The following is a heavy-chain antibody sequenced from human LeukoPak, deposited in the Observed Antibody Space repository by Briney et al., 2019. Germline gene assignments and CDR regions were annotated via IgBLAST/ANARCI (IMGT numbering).Heavy chain of an antibody. CDR1: GGSISSYY. D-gene: IGHD1-14*01. CDR3: ARGSGRGGFDY. Sequence: SETLSLTCTVSGGSISSYYWSWIRQPPGKGLEWIGYIYYSGSTNYNPSLKSRVTISVDTSKNQFSLKLSSVTAADTAVYYCARGSGRGGFDYWGQGTLVTVSS. J-gene: IGHJ4*02. V-gene: IGHV4-59*01. CDR2: IYYSGST.